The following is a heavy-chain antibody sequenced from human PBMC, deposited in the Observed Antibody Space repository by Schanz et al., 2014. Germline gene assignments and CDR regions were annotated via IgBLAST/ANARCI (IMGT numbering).Heavy chain of an antibody. D-gene: IGHD6-19*01. CDR3: ARDNSHWLVDY. J-gene: IGHJ4*02. CDR2: ISASGGTT. V-gene: IGHV3-23*04. Sequence: EVQLVESGGGLVQPGGPLRLSCAASGFTFSSNSMNWARQIPGKGLEWVAAISASGGTTYYADSVKGRFTISRDNSKNTLYLEVNSLRPEDTALYYCARDNSHWLVDYWGQGALVTVSS. CDR1: GFTFSSNS.